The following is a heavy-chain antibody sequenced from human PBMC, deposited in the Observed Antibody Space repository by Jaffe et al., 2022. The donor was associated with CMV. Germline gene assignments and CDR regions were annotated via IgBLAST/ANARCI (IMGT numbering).Heavy chain of an antibody. CDR1: GFTFSDYY. J-gene: IGHJ6*03. V-gene: IGHV3-11*06. CDR3: ARDGIHYYYYMDV. Sequence: QVQLVESGGGLVKPGGSLRLSCAASGFTFSDYYMSWIRQAPGKGLEWVSYISSSSSYTNYADSVKGRFTISRDNAKNSLYLQMNSLRAEDTAVYYCARDGIHYYYYMDVWGKGTTVTVSS. CDR2: ISSSSSYT. D-gene: IGHD1-26*01.